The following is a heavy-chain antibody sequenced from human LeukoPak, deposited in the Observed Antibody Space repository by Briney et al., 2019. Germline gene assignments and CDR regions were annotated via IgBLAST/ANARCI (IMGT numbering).Heavy chain of an antibody. CDR2: VSGDGDST. D-gene: IGHD6-13*01. CDR1: GFTFDEHP. CDR3: AKKSGAPANFDY. V-gene: IGHV3-43*02. J-gene: IGHJ4*02. Sequence: ETGGSLRLSCAASGFTFDEHPMHWVRQGPGKGLEWVALVSGDGDSTSYAASLKGRFTISRDNSKTSVFLQINSLRTEDTALYYCAKKSGAPANFDYWGQGTLVTVSS.